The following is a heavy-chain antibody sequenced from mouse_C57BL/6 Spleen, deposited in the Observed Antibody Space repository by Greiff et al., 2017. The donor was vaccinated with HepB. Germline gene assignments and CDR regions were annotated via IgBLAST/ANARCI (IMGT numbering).Heavy chain of an antibody. CDR2: IYPGDGDT. J-gene: IGHJ3*01. CDR3: ALNYYGSAWFAY. Sequence: VKLMESGPELVKPGASVKISCKASGYAFSSSWMNWVKQRPGKGLEWIGRIYPGDGDTNYNGKFKGKATLTADKSSSTAYMQLSSLTSEDSAVYFCALNYYGSAWFAYWGQGTLVTVSA. V-gene: IGHV1-82*01. CDR1: GYAFSSSW. D-gene: IGHD1-1*01.